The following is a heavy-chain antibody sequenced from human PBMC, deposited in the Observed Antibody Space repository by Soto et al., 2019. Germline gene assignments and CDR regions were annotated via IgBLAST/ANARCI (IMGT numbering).Heavy chain of an antibody. CDR2: IYYSGST. J-gene: IGHJ1*01. V-gene: IGHV4-59*08. Sequence: QVQLQESGPGLVKPSETLSLTCTVSGGSISSYYWSWIRQSPGKGLEWIGYIYYSGSTNYNPSLKSRVTISVDTSKNQFSLKLSSVTAADTAVYYCASMIVHEGAYFQHWGQGTLVTVSS. CDR1: GGSISSYY. D-gene: IGHD3-22*01. CDR3: ASMIVHEGAYFQH.